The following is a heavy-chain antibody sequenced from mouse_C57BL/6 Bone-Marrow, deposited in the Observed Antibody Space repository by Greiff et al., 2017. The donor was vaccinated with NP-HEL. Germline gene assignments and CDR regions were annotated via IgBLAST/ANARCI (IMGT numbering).Heavy chain of an antibody. V-gene: IGHV5-12*01. CDR3: ARERWFAY. CDR1: GFTFSDYY. J-gene: IGHJ3*01. CDR2: ISNGGGST. Sequence: EVKLVESGGGLVQPGGSLKLSCAASGFTFSDYYMYWVRQTPEKRLEWVAYISNGGGSTYYPDTVKGRFTISRDNAKNTLYLQLSRLKSEDTAMYYCARERWFAYWGQGTLVTVSA.